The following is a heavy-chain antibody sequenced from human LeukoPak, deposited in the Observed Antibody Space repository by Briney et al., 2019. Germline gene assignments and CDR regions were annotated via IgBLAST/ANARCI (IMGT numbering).Heavy chain of an antibody. J-gene: IGHJ4*02. D-gene: IGHD3-22*01. V-gene: IGHV1-69*13. CDR1: GGTFSSYA. Sequence: SVKVSCKASGGTFSSYAISWVRQAPGQGLDWMGGIIPIFGTANYAQKFQGRVTITADESTSTAYMELSSLRSEDTAVYYCARGAYYDSSGWFDYWGQGTLVTVSS. CDR3: ARGAYYDSSGWFDY. CDR2: IIPIFGTA.